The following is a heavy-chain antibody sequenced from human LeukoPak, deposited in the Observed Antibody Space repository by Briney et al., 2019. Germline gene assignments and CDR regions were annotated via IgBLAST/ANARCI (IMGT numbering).Heavy chain of an antibody. Sequence: SETLSLTCAVYGGSFSGYYWSWIRQPPGKGLEWIGEINHSGSTNYNPSLKSRVTISVDTSKNQFSLKLSSVTAADTAVYYCARGGGTGYYYYYMDVWGKGTTVTVSS. CDR2: INHSGST. J-gene: IGHJ6*03. CDR3: ARGGGTGYYYYYMDV. CDR1: GGSFSGYY. V-gene: IGHV4-34*01. D-gene: IGHD1-14*01.